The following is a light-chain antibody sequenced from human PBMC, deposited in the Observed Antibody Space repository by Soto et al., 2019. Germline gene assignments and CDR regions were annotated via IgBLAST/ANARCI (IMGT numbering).Light chain of an antibody. J-gene: IGKJ1*01. CDR3: QQRGGSPSTWT. Sequence: EIVLTQSKATLSLSPGEIATPSCRASQNISVYLDWYRQNPGQAPRLLIYAASNRATGIQDRFSGSGSGTDFNLNISSLEPEDFAVYYCQQRGGSPSTWTVGQWTK. CDR1: QNISVY. CDR2: AAS. V-gene: IGKV3-11*01.